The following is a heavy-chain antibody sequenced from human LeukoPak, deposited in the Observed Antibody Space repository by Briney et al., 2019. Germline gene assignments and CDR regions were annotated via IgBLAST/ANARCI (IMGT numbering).Heavy chain of an antibody. D-gene: IGHD1-26*01. CDR2: YIPMFGTA. CDR3: AGASRKWELSF. J-gene: IGHJ4*02. V-gene: IGHV1-69*01. Sequence: SVTVSCKASGGTFSIYAISWVRQAPGQGLEWMGGYIPMFGTANYAQNFQNRVTITADESTSTFSMEVSSLRPEDTAVYFCAGASRKWELSFWGQGTLVTVSS. CDR1: GGTFSIYA.